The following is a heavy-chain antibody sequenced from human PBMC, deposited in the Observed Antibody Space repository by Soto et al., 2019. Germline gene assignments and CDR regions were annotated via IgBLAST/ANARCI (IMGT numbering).Heavy chain of an antibody. D-gene: IGHD5-12*01. CDR1: GGTISSSGYY. J-gene: IGHJ4*02. V-gene: IGHV4-39*07. CDR3: ARAYGGYADY. CDR2: IYSSGTT. Sequence: SETLSLTCTVSGGTISSSGYYWGWIRQPPGKGLEWIGNIYSSGTTYYNPSLKSRVTISVDTSKNQFSLKLSSVTAADTAVYYCARAYGGYADYWGQGALVTVSS.